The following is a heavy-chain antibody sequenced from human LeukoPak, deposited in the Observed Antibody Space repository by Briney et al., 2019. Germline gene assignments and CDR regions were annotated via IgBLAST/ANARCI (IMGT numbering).Heavy chain of an antibody. V-gene: IGHV3-64*01. CDR2: ISSNGGST. J-gene: IGHJ6*02. D-gene: IGHD1-7*01. CDR3: ARGHNWNYGYYYYGMDV. CDR1: GFTFSSYA. Sequence: GGSLRLSCAASGFTFSSYAMHWVRQAPGKGLEYVSAISSNGGSTYYANSVKGRFTISKDNSKNTLYLQMGSLRAEDMAVYYCARGHNWNYGYYYYGMDVWGQGTTVTVSS.